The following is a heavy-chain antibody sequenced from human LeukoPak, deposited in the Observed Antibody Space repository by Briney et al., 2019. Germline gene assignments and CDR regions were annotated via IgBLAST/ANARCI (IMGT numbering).Heavy chain of an antibody. J-gene: IGHJ4*02. CDR3: ARRYCSGGSCYLDY. CDR1: GFTFDDYG. D-gene: IGHD2-15*01. Sequence: GGSLRLSCAASGFTFDDYGMSWVRQAPGKGLEWVSGINWNGGSTGHADSVKGRFTISRDDAKNSLYLQMNSLRAEDMALYHCARRYCSGGSCYLDYWGQGTLVTVSS. CDR2: INWNGGST. V-gene: IGHV3-20*01.